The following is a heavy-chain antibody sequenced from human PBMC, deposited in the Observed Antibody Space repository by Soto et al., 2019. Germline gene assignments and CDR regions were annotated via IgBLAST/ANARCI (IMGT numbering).Heavy chain of an antibody. CDR2: VYYSGST. Sequence: QVQLQESGPGLVKPSETLSLTCTVSGDSISSYYWTWIRQPPGKGLEWIGYVYYSGSTSYNPSLKSRVTISVDVSKKQFSLKVNSATAADTAVYYCARGRQLEYYFDYWGQGTLVTVSS. V-gene: IGHV4-59*12. CDR1: GDSISSYY. D-gene: IGHD6-13*01. CDR3: ARGRQLEYYFDY. J-gene: IGHJ4*02.